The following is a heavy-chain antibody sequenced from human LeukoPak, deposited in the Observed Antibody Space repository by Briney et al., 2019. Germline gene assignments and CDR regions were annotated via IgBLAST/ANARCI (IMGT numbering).Heavy chain of an antibody. V-gene: IGHV1-18*01. CDR3: ARGGKLRYLDY. J-gene: IGHJ4*02. CDR2: VSTYNGGT. CDR1: GYNFTNYA. Sequence: ASVKVSCKASGYNFTNYAVIWVRQAPGHGLEWMGWVSTYNGGTKYAQNLQARVTMTTDTSTTTAYMELTSLTSDDTAVYYCARGGKLRYLDYWGQGTLVSVSS. D-gene: IGHD3-9*01.